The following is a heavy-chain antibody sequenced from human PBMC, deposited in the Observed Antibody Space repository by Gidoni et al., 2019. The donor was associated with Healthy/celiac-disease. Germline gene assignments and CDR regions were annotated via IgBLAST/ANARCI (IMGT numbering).Heavy chain of an antibody. V-gene: IGHV3-23*04. CDR2: IRGSGGST. D-gene: IGHD3-3*01. CDR1: GFTFSSYA. J-gene: IGHJ4*01. Sequence: EVQLVESGGGLVQPGGYLRLSCAASGFTFSSYAMSWVRQAPGKGLEWVSAIRGSGGSTYYADSVKGRFTISRDNSKNTLYLQMNSLRAEDTAVYYCAKAHYDFWSGYLDYWGHGTLVTVSS. CDR3: AKAHYDFWSGYLDY.